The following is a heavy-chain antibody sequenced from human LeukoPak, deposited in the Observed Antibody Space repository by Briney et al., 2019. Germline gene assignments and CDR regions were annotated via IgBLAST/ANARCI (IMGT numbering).Heavy chain of an antibody. Sequence: GASVKVSCKASGYTFTSYGISWVRQAPGQGLEWMGWISAYNGNTNYAQKLQGRVTMTTDTSTSTAYMELRSLRSDDTAVYYCATAKVSEGATGHFDYWGQGTLVTVSS. V-gene: IGHV1-18*01. J-gene: IGHJ4*02. CDR2: ISAYNGNT. CDR1: GYTFTSYG. D-gene: IGHD1-26*01. CDR3: ATAKVSEGATGHFDY.